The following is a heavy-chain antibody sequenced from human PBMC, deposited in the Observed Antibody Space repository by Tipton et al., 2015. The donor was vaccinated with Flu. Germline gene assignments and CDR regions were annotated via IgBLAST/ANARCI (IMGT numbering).Heavy chain of an antibody. D-gene: IGHD4-11*01. CDR3: ARRDYSNYVSEPKNWFDP. CDR1: GDSIRSSNYY. J-gene: IGHJ5*02. CDR2: TFHSGNT. Sequence: LVQPSETLSLTCGVSGDSIRSSNYYWGWIRQPPGKGLEWIGNTFHSGNTYLNPSLKSRVTMSVDTSKNQFSLKLSSVTASDTAVYYCARRDYSNYVSEPKNWFDPWGQGALVTVSS. V-gene: IGHV4-39*07.